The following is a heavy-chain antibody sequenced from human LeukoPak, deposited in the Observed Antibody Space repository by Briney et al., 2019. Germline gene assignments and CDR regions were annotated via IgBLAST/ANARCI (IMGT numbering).Heavy chain of an antibody. CDR3: ARDFYDGFALDY. CDR2: IFSSSTYI. J-gene: IGHJ4*02. CDR1: GFTFSPYS. D-gene: IGHD2/OR15-2a*01. Sequence: GGSLRLSCAASGFTFSPYSMNWVRQAPGKGLEWVSFIFSSSTYIYYTDSVKGRFTISRDNARNSLYLQMDNLRAEDTGVYYCARDFYDGFALDYWGQGTLVTVSS. V-gene: IGHV3-21*03.